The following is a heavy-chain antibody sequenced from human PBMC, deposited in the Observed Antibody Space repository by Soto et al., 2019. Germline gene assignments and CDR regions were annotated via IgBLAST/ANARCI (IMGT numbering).Heavy chain of an antibody. D-gene: IGHD2-8*02. Sequence: QVQLQESGPGLVMPSETLSLTCTVSGGSITSYYWSWIRQPPGKGLEWIGYIYYSGITDYNPSLKSRVTISVDTSKSQFSLKLSSVTAADTAVYYCARGGGVYYFDYWGQGTLVTVSS. CDR1: GGSITSYY. V-gene: IGHV4-59*01. CDR2: IYYSGIT. CDR3: ARGGGVYYFDY. J-gene: IGHJ4*02.